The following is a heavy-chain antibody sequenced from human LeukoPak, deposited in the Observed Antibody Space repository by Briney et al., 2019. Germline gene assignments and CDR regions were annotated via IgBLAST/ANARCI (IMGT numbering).Heavy chain of an antibody. Sequence: GGSLRLSCAASGFTFSSSDMDWVRQAPGKGLEWVASISSSSLIYYTDSVKGRFTISRDNAKNSLYLQMNSVRAEDTAVYFCAKEGRSTTPGYWGQGTLVTVSS. CDR1: GFTFSSSD. CDR2: ISSSSLI. J-gene: IGHJ4*02. CDR3: AKEGRSTTPGY. V-gene: IGHV3-21*01. D-gene: IGHD6-13*01.